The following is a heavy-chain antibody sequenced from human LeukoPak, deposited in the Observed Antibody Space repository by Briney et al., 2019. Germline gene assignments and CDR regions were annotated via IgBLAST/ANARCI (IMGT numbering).Heavy chain of an antibody. V-gene: IGHV3-53*01. Sequence: QPGGSLRLSCAASGFIVSHNYMTWVRQAPGKGLEWISVIYIDGTTYYADSVKGRFTISRDQANNTLYLQMNTLRDEDTAVYYCARGPRYSFYWGQGTLVSVPS. CDR3: ARGPRYSFY. CDR1: GFIVSHNY. J-gene: IGHJ4*02. D-gene: IGHD6-13*01. CDR2: IYIDGTT.